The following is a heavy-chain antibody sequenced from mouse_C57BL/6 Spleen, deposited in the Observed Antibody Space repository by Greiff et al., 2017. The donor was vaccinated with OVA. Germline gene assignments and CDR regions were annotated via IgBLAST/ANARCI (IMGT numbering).Heavy chain of an antibody. CDR3: ARVSTMVTRYYFDY. J-gene: IGHJ2*01. CDR1: GYSITSGYY. Sequence: EVKVEESGPGLVKPSQSLSLTCSVTGYSITSGYYWNWIRQFPGNKLEWMGYISYDGSNNYNPSLKNRISITRDTSKNQFFLKLNSVTTEDTATYYCARVSTMVTRYYFDYWGQGTTLTVSS. V-gene: IGHV3-6*01. CDR2: ISYDGSN. D-gene: IGHD2-2*01.